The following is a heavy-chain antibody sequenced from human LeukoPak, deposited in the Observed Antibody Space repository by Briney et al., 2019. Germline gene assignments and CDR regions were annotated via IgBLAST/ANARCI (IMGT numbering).Heavy chain of an antibody. CDR1: GFTFSSYA. J-gene: IGHJ4*02. CDR3: AKDNLYCSGTSCYVDY. Sequence: GGSLRLSCAASGFTFSSYAMSWVRQAPGKGLEWVSAISGSGGSTYYADSVKGRFTISRDNSKNTLYLQMNSLRAEDTAVYYCAKDNLYCSGTSCYVDYWGQGTLVTVSS. CDR2: ISGSGGST. V-gene: IGHV3-23*01. D-gene: IGHD2-2*01.